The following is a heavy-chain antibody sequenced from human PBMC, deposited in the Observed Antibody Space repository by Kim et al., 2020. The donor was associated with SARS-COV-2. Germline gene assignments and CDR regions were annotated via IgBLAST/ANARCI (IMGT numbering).Heavy chain of an antibody. J-gene: IGHJ5*02. CDR3: ARVSSSSWYRAGMFDP. CDR2: INPSGGST. Sequence: ASVKVSCKASGYTFTSYYMHWVRQAPGQGLEWMGIINPSGGSTSYAQKFQGRVTMTRATSTSTVYMELSSLRSEDTAVYYCARVSSSSWYRAGMFDPWGQGTLVTVSS. D-gene: IGHD6-13*01. V-gene: IGHV1-46*01. CDR1: GYTFTSYY.